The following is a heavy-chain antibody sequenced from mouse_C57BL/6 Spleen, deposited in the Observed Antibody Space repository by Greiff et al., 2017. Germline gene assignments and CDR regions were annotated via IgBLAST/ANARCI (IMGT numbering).Heavy chain of an antibody. V-gene: IGHV1-66*01. CDR1: GYSFTSYY. Sequence: VQLKQSGPELVKPGASVKISCKASGYSFTSYYIHWVKQRPGQGLEWIGWIYPGSGNTKYNEKFKGKATLTADTSSSTAYMQLSSLTSEDSSVYYCARGYTDYWGQGTTLTVSS. CDR2: IYPGSGNT. CDR3: ARGYTDY. J-gene: IGHJ2*01.